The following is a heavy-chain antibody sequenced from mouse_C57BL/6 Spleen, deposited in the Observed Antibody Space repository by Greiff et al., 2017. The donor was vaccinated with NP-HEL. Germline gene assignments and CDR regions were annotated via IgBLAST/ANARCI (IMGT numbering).Heavy chain of an antibody. Sequence: EVQLQESGGGLVKPGGSLKLSCAASGFTFSSYAMSWVRQTPEKRLEWVATISDGGSYTYYPDNVKGRFTISRDNAKNNLYLQMSHLKSEDTAMYYCARERATVVVRYAMDYWGQGTSVTVSS. J-gene: IGHJ4*01. CDR2: ISDGGSYT. CDR1: GFTFSSYA. CDR3: ARERATVVVRYAMDY. D-gene: IGHD1-1*01. V-gene: IGHV5-4*01.